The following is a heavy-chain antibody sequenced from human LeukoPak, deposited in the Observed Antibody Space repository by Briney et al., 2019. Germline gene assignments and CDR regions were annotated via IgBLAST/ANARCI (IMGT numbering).Heavy chain of an antibody. CDR3: AGDRGVGAAVFFDY. D-gene: IGHD6-13*01. CDR2: TYYRSKWYN. J-gene: IGHJ4*02. Sequence: SQTLSLTCAISGDNVSSNSATWNWIRQSPSRGLEWLGRTYYRSKWYNDYAVSVKSRMTIIPDTSKNQFSLQLNSVTPDDTALYYCAGDRGVGAAVFFDYWGLRTLVTVSS. V-gene: IGHV6-1*01. CDR1: GDNVSSNSAT.